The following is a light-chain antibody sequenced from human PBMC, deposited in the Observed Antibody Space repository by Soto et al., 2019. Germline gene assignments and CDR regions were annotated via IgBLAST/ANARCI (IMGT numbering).Light chain of an antibody. CDR1: QSISSSD. V-gene: IGKV3-20*01. CDR2: GAS. J-gene: IGKJ1*01. CDR3: QQYGSSPGT. Sequence: EIVLTQSPGTMSLSPGERATLSCRASQSISSSDLAWYQQKAGRAPRLLIYGASSRATGIPDRFSGSGSGTDFTLTISRLEPEDFAVYYCQQYGSSPGTFGQGTKVDIK.